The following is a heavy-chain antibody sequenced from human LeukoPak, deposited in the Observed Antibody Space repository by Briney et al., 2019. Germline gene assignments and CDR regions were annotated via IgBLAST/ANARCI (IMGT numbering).Heavy chain of an antibody. D-gene: IGHD4-23*01. Sequence: SETLSLTCTVSGGSISSYYWSWIRQPAGKGLEWIGRIYTSGSTNYNPSLKSRVTISVDTSKNQFSLKLSSVTAADTAVYYCATYRTYGGNSDWGQGTLVTVSS. CDR1: GGSISSYY. V-gene: IGHV4-4*07. CDR2: IYTSGST. J-gene: IGHJ4*02. CDR3: ATYRTYGGNSD.